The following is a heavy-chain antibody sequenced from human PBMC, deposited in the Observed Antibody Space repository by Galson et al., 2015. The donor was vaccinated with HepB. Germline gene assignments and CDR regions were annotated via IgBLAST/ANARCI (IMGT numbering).Heavy chain of an antibody. Sequence: QSGAEVKKPGESLKISCKGSGYGFTNYWIGWVRQMPGKGLEWMGIIYPGDSDTRYSPSFQGQVTISADKSITTAYLQWSSLKASDTAMYYCARHAGGMIGAVKKTWFDSWGQGTLVTVSS. CDR2: IYPGDSDT. CDR1: GYGFTNYW. J-gene: IGHJ5*01. D-gene: IGHD6-13*01. V-gene: IGHV5-51*01. CDR3: ARHAGGMIGAVKKTWFDS.